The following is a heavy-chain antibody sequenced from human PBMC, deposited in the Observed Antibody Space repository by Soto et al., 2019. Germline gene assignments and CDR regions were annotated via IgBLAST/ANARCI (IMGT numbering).Heavy chain of an antibody. CDR1: GFAFDDYA. CDR3: AKDAKGASAPYFFDC. CDR2: LSGNGATT. J-gene: IGHJ4*02. Sequence: EMQLLESGGGLVQPGGSLRLSCTASGFAFDDYAMSWVRQAPGKGLEWVSALSGNGATTYYTDSVKGRFTISRDNSKNTLFLQMDNLRVEDTAVYYCAKDAKGASAPYFFDCWGQGTLITVSS. D-gene: IGHD1-26*01. V-gene: IGHV3-23*01.